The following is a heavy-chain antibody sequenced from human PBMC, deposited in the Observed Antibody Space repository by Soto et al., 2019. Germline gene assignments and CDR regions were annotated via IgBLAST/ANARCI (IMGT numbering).Heavy chain of an antibody. CDR3: ARDRVSSWSPGGFDP. Sequence: EVQLVETGGGLIQPGGSLRLSCAASGFTVSSNYMSWVRQAPGKGLEWVSVIYSGGSTYYADSVKGRFTISRDNSKNTLYLQMNSLRAEDTAVYYCARDRVSSWSPGGFDPWGQGTLVTVSS. CDR1: GFTVSSNY. J-gene: IGHJ5*02. D-gene: IGHD6-13*01. V-gene: IGHV3-53*02. CDR2: IYSGGST.